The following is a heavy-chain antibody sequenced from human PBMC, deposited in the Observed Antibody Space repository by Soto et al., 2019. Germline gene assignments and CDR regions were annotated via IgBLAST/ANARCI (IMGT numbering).Heavy chain of an antibody. CDR3: ARVGYDFWSGYQNWFDP. D-gene: IGHD3-3*01. Sequence: SETLSLTCTVSGGSISSGDYYWSWIRQPPGKGLEWIGYIYYSGSTYYNPSLKSRVTISVDTSKNQFSLKLSSVTAADTAVYYCARVGYDFWSGYQNWFDPWGQGTLVTVSS. V-gene: IGHV4-30-4*01. CDR2: IYYSGST. J-gene: IGHJ5*02. CDR1: GGSISSGDYY.